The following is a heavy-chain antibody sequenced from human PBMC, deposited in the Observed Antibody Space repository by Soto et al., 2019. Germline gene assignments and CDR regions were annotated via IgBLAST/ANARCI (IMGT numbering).Heavy chain of an antibody. D-gene: IGHD2-2*01. V-gene: IGHV1-8*01. Sequence: ASVKVSCKASGYTFTSYDINWVRQATGQGLEWMGWMNPNSGNTGYAQKFQGRVTMTRNTSISTAYMELSSLRSEDTAVYYCARGGARYCSSTSCPTNMDVWGQGTTVTVSS. CDR3: ARGGARYCSSTSCPTNMDV. CDR1: GYTFTSYD. CDR2: MNPNSGNT. J-gene: IGHJ6*02.